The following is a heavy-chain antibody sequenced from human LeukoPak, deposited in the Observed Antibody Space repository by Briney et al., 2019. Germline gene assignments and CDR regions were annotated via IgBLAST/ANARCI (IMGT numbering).Heavy chain of an antibody. CDR1: GYTFTGYY. CDR2: INPNSGGT. V-gene: IGHV1-2*02. D-gene: IGHD7-27*01. J-gene: IGHJ3*02. CDR3: AVWGLGIGFKAFDI. Sequence: ASVKVFCKASGYTFTGYYMHWVRQAPGQGLEWMGWINPNSGGTNYAQKFQGRVTMTRDTSISTAYMELSRLRSDDTAVYYCAVWGLGIGFKAFDIWGQGTMVTVSS.